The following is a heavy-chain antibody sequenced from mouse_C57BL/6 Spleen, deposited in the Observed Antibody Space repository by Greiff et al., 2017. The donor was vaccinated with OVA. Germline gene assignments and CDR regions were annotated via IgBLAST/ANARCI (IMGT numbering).Heavy chain of an antibody. CDR3: ARSGSSYVFAY. CDR1: GYSITSGYD. CDR2: ISYSGST. Sequence: EVKLVESGPGMVKPSQSLSLTCTVTGYSITSGYDWHWIRHFPGNKLEWMGYISYSGSTNYNPSLKSRISITHATSKNHFFLKLNSVTTEDTATYYCARSGSSYVFAYWGQGTLVTVSA. J-gene: IGHJ3*01. D-gene: IGHD1-1*01. V-gene: IGHV3-1*01.